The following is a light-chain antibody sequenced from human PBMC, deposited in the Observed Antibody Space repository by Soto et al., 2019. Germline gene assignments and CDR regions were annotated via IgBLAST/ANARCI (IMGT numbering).Light chain of an antibody. V-gene: IGKV3-20*01. CDR2: GAS. J-gene: IGKJ1*01. CDR1: QSVSSNK. CDR3: QQYDSAPRT. Sequence: EIVLTQSPGTLSLSPGERATLSCRASQSVSSNKIAWYQQKPGQAPRLLIFGASSRATGIPDRFSGSGSGTDFTLTISRLEPEDLPVYYCQQYDSAPRTFGQGTKVEIK.